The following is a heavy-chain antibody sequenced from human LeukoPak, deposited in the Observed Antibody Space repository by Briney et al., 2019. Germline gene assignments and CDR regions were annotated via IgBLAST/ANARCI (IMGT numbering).Heavy chain of an antibody. Sequence: PGRSLRLSCAASGFTFRSYAMNWVRQAPGKGLEWVSVISGSGSSTYYADSVKGRFTISRDNSKNTLYLQMSSLRAEDTAVYYCATSFGPVIAAAGTGADWGQGTLVTVSS. D-gene: IGHD6-13*01. CDR2: ISGSGSST. CDR1: GFTFRSYA. V-gene: IGHV3-23*01. CDR3: ATSFGPVIAAAGTGAD. J-gene: IGHJ4*02.